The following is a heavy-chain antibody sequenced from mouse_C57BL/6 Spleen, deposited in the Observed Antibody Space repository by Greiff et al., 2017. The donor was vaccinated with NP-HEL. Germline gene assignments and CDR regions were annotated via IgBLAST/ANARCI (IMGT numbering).Heavy chain of an antibody. CDR2: IYHGDGDT. J-gene: IGHJ1*03. CDR1: GYAFSSYW. Sequence: VKLQESGAELVKPGASVKISCKASGYAFSSYWMNWVKQRPGKGLEWIGQIYHGDGDTNYNGKFKGKATLTADKSSSTAYMQLSSLTSEDSAVYFCARRGNWYFDVWGTGTTVTVSS. CDR3: ARRGNWYFDV. V-gene: IGHV1-80*01.